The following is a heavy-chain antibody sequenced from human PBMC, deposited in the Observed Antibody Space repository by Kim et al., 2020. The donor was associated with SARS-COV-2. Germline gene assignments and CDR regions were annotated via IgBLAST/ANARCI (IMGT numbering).Heavy chain of an antibody. Sequence: GGSLRLSCAASGFTFNTYGIHWVRQAPGKGLEWVAVISYDGMNKYYADSVKGRFNISRDNSKNTLYLQMNSLRPEDTAVYYCARDLDSGAYYYYYGMDVWGQGTTVTVSS. CDR2: ISYDGMNK. V-gene: IGHV3-30*03. CDR3: ARDLDSGAYYYYYGMDV. D-gene: IGHD2-15*01. CDR1: GFTFNTYG. J-gene: IGHJ6*02.